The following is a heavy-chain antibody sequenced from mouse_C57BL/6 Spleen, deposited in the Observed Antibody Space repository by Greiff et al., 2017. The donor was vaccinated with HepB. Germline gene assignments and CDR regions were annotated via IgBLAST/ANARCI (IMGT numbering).Heavy chain of an antibody. CDR2: IYPGSGNT. Sequence: VQLQQSGAELVRPGASVKLSCKASGYTFTDYYINWVKQRPGQGLEWIARIYPGSGNTYYNEKFKGKATLTAEKSSSTAYMQLSSLTSEDSAVYFCARGDYDWFAYWGQGTLVTVSA. J-gene: IGHJ3*01. CDR1: GYTFTDYY. V-gene: IGHV1-76*01. D-gene: IGHD2-4*01. CDR3: ARGDYDWFAY.